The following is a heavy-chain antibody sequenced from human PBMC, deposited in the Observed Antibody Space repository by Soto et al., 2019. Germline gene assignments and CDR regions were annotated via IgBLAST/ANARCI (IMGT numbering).Heavy chain of an antibody. CDR3: ARGLGGRMDD. J-gene: IGHJ6*02. CDR2: IIPILGET. D-gene: IGHD3-16*01. Sequence: QVQLVQSGAEVKKPGSSVRVSCKASGTIFSSYTISWVRQAPGQGLEWMGRIIPILGETNSAQKFQGRVTLXXDKSTKTAYMQLNSLRLEDTAVYYCARGLGGRMDDWGQGTTVTVSS. CDR1: GTIFSSYT. V-gene: IGHV1-69*08.